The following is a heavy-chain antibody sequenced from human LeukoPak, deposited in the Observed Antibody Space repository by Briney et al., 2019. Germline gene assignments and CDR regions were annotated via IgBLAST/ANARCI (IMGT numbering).Heavy chain of an antibody. Sequence: ASVKVSCKVSGYTLTELSMHWVRQAPGKGLEWMGGFDPEDGETIYAQKFQGRVTMTEDTSTDTAYMELSSLRSEDTAVYYCATAGSSSWSPFEYFDYWGQGTLVTVSS. V-gene: IGHV1-24*01. CDR1: GYTLTELS. D-gene: IGHD6-13*01. J-gene: IGHJ4*02. CDR3: ATAGSSSWSPFEYFDY. CDR2: FDPEDGET.